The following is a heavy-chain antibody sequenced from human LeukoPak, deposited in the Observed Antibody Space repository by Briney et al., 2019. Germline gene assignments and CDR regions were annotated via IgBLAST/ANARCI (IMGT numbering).Heavy chain of an antibody. CDR1: GGSFSGYY. CDR2: INHSGST. Sequence: TPSETLSLTCAVYGGSFSGYYWSWIRQPPGKGLEWIGEINHSGSTNYNPSLKSRVTISVDTSKNQFSLKLSSVTAADTAVYYCARGVRSLVWELLAYTRYNWFDPWGQGTLVTVSS. V-gene: IGHV4-34*01. CDR3: ARGVRSLVWELLAYTRYNWFDP. J-gene: IGHJ5*02. D-gene: IGHD1-26*01.